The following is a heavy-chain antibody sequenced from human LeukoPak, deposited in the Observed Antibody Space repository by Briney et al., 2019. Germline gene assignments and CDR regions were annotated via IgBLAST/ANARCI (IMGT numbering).Heavy chain of an antibody. CDR3: ARDGCIYGSLDY. CDR1: GYTFISYG. J-gene: IGHJ4*02. D-gene: IGHD5-18*01. CDR2: ISVYNGNT. V-gene: IGHV1-18*04. Sequence: ASVKVSCKASGYTFISYGITWVRQAPGQGLEWMGWISVYNGNTNYAQKLQGRVTMTTDTSTSTAYMELRSLTSDDTAVYFCARDGCIYGSLDYWGQGTLVTVSS.